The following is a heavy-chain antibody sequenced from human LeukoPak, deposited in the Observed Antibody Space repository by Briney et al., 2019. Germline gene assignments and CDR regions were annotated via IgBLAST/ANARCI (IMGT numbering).Heavy chain of an antibody. Sequence: PSETLSLTCTVAGGSISSGSYYWSWIRQPAGKGLEWIGRIYTSGSTNYNPSLKSRVTISVDTSKNQFSLKLSSVTAADTAVYHCAYSSGWTLFDYWGQGTLVTVSS. V-gene: IGHV4-61*02. CDR3: AYSSGWTLFDY. CDR1: GGSISSGSYY. D-gene: IGHD6-19*01. J-gene: IGHJ4*02. CDR2: IYTSGST.